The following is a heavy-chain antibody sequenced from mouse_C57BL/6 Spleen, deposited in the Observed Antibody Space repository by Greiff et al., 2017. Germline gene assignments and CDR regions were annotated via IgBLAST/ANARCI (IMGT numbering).Heavy chain of an antibody. V-gene: IGHV1-81*01. Sequence: VQRVESGAELARPGASVKLSCKASGYTFTSYGISWVKQRTGQGLEWIGEIYPRSGNTYYNEKFKGKATLTADKSSSTAYMELRSLTSEDSAVYFCARRYGSDDYYAMDYWGQGTSVTVSS. CDR3: ARRYGSDDYYAMDY. CDR1: GYTFTSYG. D-gene: IGHD1-1*01. CDR2: IYPRSGNT. J-gene: IGHJ4*01.